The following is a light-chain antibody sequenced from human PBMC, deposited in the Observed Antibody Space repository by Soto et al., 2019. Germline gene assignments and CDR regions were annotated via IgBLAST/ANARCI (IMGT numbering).Light chain of an antibody. J-gene: IGLJ1*01. CDR1: SSDVGGYNY. V-gene: IGLV2-11*01. Sequence: QSVLTQPRSVSGSPGQSVTISCTGTSSDVGGYNYVSWYQQHPGKAPKLMIYDVSKRPSGVPDRFSGSKSGNTASLTISGLQAEDEADYYCSSYTTSSTRVFGTGTKLTVL. CDR3: SSYTTSSTRV. CDR2: DVS.